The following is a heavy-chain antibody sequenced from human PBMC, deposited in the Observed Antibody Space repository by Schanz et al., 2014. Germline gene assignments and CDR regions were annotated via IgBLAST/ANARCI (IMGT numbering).Heavy chain of an antibody. CDR1: GGTFSSDT. CDR3: ARDRLECGAECYSVEVFEI. V-gene: IGHV1-69*08. Sequence: QVHLVQSGAEVKKPGSSVKVSCKASGGTFSSDTFSWVRQAPGQGLEWMGWMNPDSGNTGYAQKFQDKVTITADTSTTTAYMELSGLRSEDTAVYYCARDRLECGAECYSVEVFEIWGQGTLVIVSS. J-gene: IGHJ4*02. D-gene: IGHD2-21*01. CDR2: MNPDSGNT.